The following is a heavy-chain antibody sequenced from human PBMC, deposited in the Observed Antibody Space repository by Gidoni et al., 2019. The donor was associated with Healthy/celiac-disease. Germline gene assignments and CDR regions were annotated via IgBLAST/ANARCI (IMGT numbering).Heavy chain of an antibody. CDR3: AFSTFGGVIFDY. CDR1: GGSFSGYY. Sequence: QVQLQQWGAGLLKPSETLSLTCAVYGGSFSGYYWSWIRQPPGKGLEWIGEINHSGSTNYNPSLKSRVTISVDTSKNQFSLKLSSVTAADTAVYYCAFSTFGGVIFDYWGQGTLVTVSS. V-gene: IGHV4-34*01. CDR2: INHSGST. D-gene: IGHD3-16*01. J-gene: IGHJ4*02.